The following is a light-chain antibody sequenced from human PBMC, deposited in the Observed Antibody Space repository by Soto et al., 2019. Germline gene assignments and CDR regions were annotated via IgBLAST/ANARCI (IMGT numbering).Light chain of an antibody. CDR3: QQRSNWHGT. J-gene: IGKJ3*01. Sequence: EIGLTQSPATLSLSPGERAILSCRASQSVGTYLAWYQQKPGQAPRLLIYDASNRDTGIPARFGGSGSGTYFNLTINSLEPEDFAVYYCQQRSNWHGTFGPGNQVDIK. CDR2: DAS. CDR1: QSVGTY. V-gene: IGKV3-11*01.